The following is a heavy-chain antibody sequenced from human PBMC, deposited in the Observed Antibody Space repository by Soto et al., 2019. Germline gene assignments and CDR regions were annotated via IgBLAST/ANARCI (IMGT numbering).Heavy chain of an antibody. CDR2: IYHSGST. J-gene: IGHJ4*02. Sequence: SETLSLTCAVYGGSFSGYYWTWIRQPPGTGLEWIGEIYHSGSTNYNPSLKSRVTISVDKSKNQFSLKLSSVTAADTAVYYCARFDSSGTKRKHFDYWGQGTLVTVSS. V-gene: IGHV4-34*01. CDR3: ARFDSSGTKRKHFDY. D-gene: IGHD3-22*01. CDR1: GGSFSGYY.